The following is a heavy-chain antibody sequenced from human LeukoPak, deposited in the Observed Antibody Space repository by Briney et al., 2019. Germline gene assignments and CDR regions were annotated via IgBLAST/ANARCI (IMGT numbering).Heavy chain of an antibody. V-gene: IGHV1-46*01. Sequence: ASVKVSCKASGYTFTGYYMHWVRQAPGQGLEWMGIINPSGGSTRSAQKFQGRVTTTRDTSTSTVYMELSSLRSEDTAVYYCARSWRFGDLSALEKYNWFDPWGQGTLVTVSS. CDR1: GYTFTGYY. J-gene: IGHJ5*02. D-gene: IGHD3-10*01. CDR2: INPSGGST. CDR3: ARSWRFGDLSALEKYNWFDP.